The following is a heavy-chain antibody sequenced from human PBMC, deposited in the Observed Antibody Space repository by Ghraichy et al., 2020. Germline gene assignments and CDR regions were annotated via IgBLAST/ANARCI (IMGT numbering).Heavy chain of an antibody. J-gene: IGHJ4*02. CDR1: GFTLSTYG. CDR2: FSNAGST. CDR3: GKDVYNWNDIDY. V-gene: IGHV3-23*01. Sequence: GGSLRLSCAASGFTLSTYGMNWVRQAPGKGLEWVSGFSNAGSTYYADSVKGRFTISRDNSKNTVYMQMNSLRAEDTAVYYCGKDVYNWNDIDYWGQGTLVTVSS. D-gene: IGHD1-20*01.